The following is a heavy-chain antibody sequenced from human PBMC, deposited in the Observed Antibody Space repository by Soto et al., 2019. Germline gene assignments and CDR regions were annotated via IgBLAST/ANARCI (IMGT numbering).Heavy chain of an antibody. Sequence: PXETLSLTCTLSVVSFSRSSYYCGWIRQPPGKGLEWIGSMYYSGSTFYNPSLKSRVTLSVDTSKTQFSLKLSSVTAADTAVYYCARQGEKRRAFDSWGQGTMVIVSS. V-gene: IGHV4-39*01. J-gene: IGHJ3*02. CDR2: MYYSGST. D-gene: IGHD1-26*01. CDR3: ARQGEKRRAFDS. CDR1: VVSFSRSSYY.